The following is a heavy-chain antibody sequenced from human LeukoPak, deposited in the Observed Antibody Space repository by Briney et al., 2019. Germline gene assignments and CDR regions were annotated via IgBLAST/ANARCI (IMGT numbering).Heavy chain of an antibody. CDR3: ARDQEAFDY. J-gene: IGHJ4*02. Sequence: ASVKVSFKASGYSFTSNYIHWVRQAPGQGLEWMGMIYPRDGSTSYAQKFQGRVTVTRDTSTSTVHMELSGLRSEDTAVYYCARDQEAFDYWGQGTLVTVSS. V-gene: IGHV1-46*01. CDR1: GYSFTSNY. CDR2: IYPRDGST.